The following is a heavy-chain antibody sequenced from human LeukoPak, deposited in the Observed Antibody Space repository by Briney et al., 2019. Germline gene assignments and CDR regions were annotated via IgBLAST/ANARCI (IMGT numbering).Heavy chain of an antibody. CDR2: VNPNSGNT. J-gene: IGHJ6*03. Sequence: ASVKVSCKASGYTFTSYDINWVRQATGQGLEWMGWVNPNSGNTGYAQKFQGRVTMTRNTSISTAYMELSSLRSEDTAVYYCARGFGSGKIQLWFAGKYYYYYYMDVWGKGTTVTISS. D-gene: IGHD5-18*01. CDR1: GYTFTSYD. V-gene: IGHV1-8*02. CDR3: ARGFGSGKIQLWFAGKYYYYYYMDV.